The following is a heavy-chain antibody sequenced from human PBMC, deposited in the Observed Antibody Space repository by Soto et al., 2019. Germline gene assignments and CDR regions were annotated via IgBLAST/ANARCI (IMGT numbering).Heavy chain of an antibody. D-gene: IGHD4-17*01. Sequence: ALVKVSCKASGYTFTSYGISWVRQAPGQGLEWMGWISAYNGNTNYAQKLQGRVTMTTDTSTSTAYMELRSLRSDDTAVYYCARGTTTVTTGDFDYWGQGTLVTVSS. J-gene: IGHJ4*02. CDR2: ISAYNGNT. V-gene: IGHV1-18*01. CDR1: GYTFTSYG. CDR3: ARGTTTVTTGDFDY.